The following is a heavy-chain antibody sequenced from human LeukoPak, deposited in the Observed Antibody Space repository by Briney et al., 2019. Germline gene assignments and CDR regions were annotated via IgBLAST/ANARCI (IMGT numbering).Heavy chain of an antibody. CDR1: GFTFRSCG. CDR3: ARGYNWNYFDY. V-gene: IGHV3-33*01. CDR2: IWYDGSNK. J-gene: IGHJ4*02. Sequence: GRSLRLSCAASGFTFRSCGMQWVRQAPVKGLEWVAVIWYDGSNKYYADSVKGRFTISRDNSKNTLYLQMNSLRAEDTAVYYCARGYNWNYFDYWGQGTLVTVSS. D-gene: IGHD1-20*01.